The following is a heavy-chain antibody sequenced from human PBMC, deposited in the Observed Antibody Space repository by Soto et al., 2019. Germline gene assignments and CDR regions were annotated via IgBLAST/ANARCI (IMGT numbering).Heavy chain of an antibody. CDR3: AIAISGYVT. V-gene: IGHV1-3*04. J-gene: IGHJ5*02. D-gene: IGHD5-12*01. Sequence: QVQLVQSGAEVKKPGASVKVSCKASGITSTTYAIHWVRQAPGHGLEWMGWINTGNGNTRYSQRFLGRVSLTTDTSKSTASMDMSSLTSEDTAVYYCAIAISGYVTWGQGTLITVSS. CDR2: INTGNGNT. CDR1: GITSTTYA.